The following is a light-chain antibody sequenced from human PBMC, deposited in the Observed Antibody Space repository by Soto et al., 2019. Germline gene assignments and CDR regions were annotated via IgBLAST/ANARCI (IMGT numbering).Light chain of an antibody. CDR1: SSDVGGYDY. Sequence: QSALTQPASVSGSPGQSITISCTGTSSDVGGYDYVSWYQQHPGKAPKLMIYEVSNQPSGVSNRFSGSKSGNTASLTISGLQAEDEADYYCSSYTRSSTPCVFGTGTKVTVL. CDR3: SSYTRSSTPCV. J-gene: IGLJ1*01. CDR2: EVS. V-gene: IGLV2-14*01.